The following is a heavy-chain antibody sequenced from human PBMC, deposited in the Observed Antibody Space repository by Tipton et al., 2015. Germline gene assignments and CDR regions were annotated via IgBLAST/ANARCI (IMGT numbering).Heavy chain of an antibody. CDR1: GFTVSTNY. V-gene: IGHV3-53*01. Sequence: SLRLSCAASGFTVSTNYMSWVRQAPGKGLEWVSVIYSGGTKYYADSVKGRFTISRDNSKNTLYLQMNSLRAEDTAVYYCARVRQRYYGSGSYGMDVWGQGTTVTVSS. J-gene: IGHJ6*02. CDR2: IYSGGTK. CDR3: ARVRQRYYGSGSYGMDV. D-gene: IGHD3-10*01.